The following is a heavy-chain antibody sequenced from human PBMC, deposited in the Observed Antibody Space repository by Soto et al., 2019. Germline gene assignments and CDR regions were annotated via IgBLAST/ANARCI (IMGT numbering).Heavy chain of an antibody. D-gene: IGHD1-26*01. CDR3: ARDGDTYYSGTGGLAY. Sequence: EVQLVESGGGLVQPGGSLRLSCGTSGFIFSAHWMAWVRQAPGKGLEWVANINQDGSETNFVDSVKGRFTISRDNARNSVYLQMDSLRAEDTALYYCARDGDTYYSGTGGLAYWGQGTLVTVSS. J-gene: IGHJ4*02. V-gene: IGHV3-7*03. CDR2: INQDGSET. CDR1: GFIFSAHW.